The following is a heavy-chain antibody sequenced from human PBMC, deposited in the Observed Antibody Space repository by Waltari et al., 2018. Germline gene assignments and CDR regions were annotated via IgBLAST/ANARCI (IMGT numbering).Heavy chain of an antibody. J-gene: IGHJ4*02. D-gene: IGHD5-18*01. CDR3: ARARNSYGLGPRVFDY. CDR1: GGSFSGYY. V-gene: IGHV4-34*01. Sequence: QVQLQQWGAGLLKPSETLSLTCAVYGGSFSGYYWSWIRQPPGKGLEWIGEINHSGSTNYNPSLKSRVTISVDTSKNQFSLKLSSVTAADTAVYYCARARNSYGLGPRVFDYWGQGTLVTVSS. CDR2: INHSGST.